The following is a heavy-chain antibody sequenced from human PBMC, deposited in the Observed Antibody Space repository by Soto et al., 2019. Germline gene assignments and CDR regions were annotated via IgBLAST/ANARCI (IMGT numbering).Heavy chain of an antibody. CDR1: GGSISSYY. CDR2: IYYSGST. J-gene: IGHJ4*02. Sequence: SETLSLTCTVSGGSISSYYWSWIRQPPGKGLEWIGYIYYSGSTNYNPSLKSRVTISVDTSKNQFSLKLSSVTAADTVVYYCARHYSVVVVTATPDYFDYWGQGTPVTVSS. V-gene: IGHV4-59*08. D-gene: IGHD2-21*02. CDR3: ARHYSVVVVTATPDYFDY.